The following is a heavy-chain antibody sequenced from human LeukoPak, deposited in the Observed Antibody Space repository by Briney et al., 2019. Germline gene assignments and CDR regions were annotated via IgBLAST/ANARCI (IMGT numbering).Heavy chain of an antibody. V-gene: IGHV3-48*01. J-gene: IGHJ1*01. CDR1: GFMFSSHN. Sequence: TGGSLRLSCVASGFMFSSHNMNWVRQAPGKGLEWISYLSSSGSTIYYEDSVQGRFTISRDNAKKSLYLQMDSLRAEDTAVYYCARVDSGSACASWGQGILVTVSS. CDR3: ARVDSGSACAS. CDR2: LSSSGSTI. D-gene: IGHD6-19*01.